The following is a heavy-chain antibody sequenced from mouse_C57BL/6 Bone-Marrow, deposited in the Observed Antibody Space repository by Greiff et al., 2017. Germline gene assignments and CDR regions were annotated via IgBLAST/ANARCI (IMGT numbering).Heavy chain of an antibody. CDR3: ARWGVRRGYYFDY. CDR1: GYTFTDYY. V-gene: IGHV1-75*01. J-gene: IGHJ2*01. D-gene: IGHD2-14*01. CDR2: IFPGSGST. Sequence: VQLQQSGPELVKPGASVKISWKASGYTFTDYYIHWVKQRPGQGLEWIGWIFPGSGSTYYNEKFKGKATLTVDKSSSTSYMLLSSLTSEDSAVYFCARWGVRRGYYFDYWGQGTTLTVSS.